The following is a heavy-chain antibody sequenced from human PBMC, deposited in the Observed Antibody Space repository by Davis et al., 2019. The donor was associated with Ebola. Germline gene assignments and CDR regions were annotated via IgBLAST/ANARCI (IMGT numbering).Heavy chain of an antibody. Sequence: MPSETLSLTCTVSGGSISSSSYYWGWIRQPPGKGLEWIGSIYYSGSTYYNPSLKSRVTISVDTSKNQFSLKLSSVTAADTAVYYCARGGVITLYGMDVWGQGTTVTVSS. J-gene: IGHJ6*02. V-gene: IGHV4-39*01. D-gene: IGHD3-10*01. CDR1: GGSISSSSYY. CDR2: IYYSGST. CDR3: ARGGVITLYGMDV.